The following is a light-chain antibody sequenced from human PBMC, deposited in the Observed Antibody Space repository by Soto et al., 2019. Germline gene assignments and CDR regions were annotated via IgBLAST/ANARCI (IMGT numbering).Light chain of an antibody. Sequence: EIVLTPSQATLSSSPGDPSTLYCRASQTVNSRLAWYQHKPGQAPRLLIYHTSNRATGIPARFSGSGSGTDFTLTISSLEPEDFAVYYCHQRQRWPRTFGQGTKVDIK. V-gene: IGKV3-11*01. CDR1: QTVNSR. CDR3: HQRQRWPRT. CDR2: HTS. J-gene: IGKJ1*01.